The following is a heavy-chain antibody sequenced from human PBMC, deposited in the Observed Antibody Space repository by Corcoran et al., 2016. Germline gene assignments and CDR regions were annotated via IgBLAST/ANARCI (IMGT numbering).Heavy chain of an antibody. D-gene: IGHD6-13*01. CDR2: IYSSGSP. CDR1: GGSISSYY. J-gene: IGHJ5*02. CDR3: ARSTAGGGWFDP. V-gene: IGHV4-4*09. Sequence: QVQLQESVPGLVKPSETLSLTCTVSGGSISSYYWNWIRQSPGKGLEWIGYIYSSGSPNYNPSLKRRVTTSADTSKNQSSLKLRSVTAADTAVYYCARSTAGGGWFDPWGQGTLVTVS.